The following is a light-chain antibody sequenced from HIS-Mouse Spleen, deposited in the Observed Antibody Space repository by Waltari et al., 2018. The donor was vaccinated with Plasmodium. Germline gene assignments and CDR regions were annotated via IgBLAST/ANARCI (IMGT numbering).Light chain of an antibody. Sequence: QPPSVSVSPGQTARITCSGDALPKKYAYWYQQKSGQAPVLVIYEDSKRPSGIPERFSGSSSGSMATLTISGAQVEDEADYYCYSTDSSGNHRVFGGGTKLTVL. CDR3: YSTDSSGNHRV. V-gene: IGLV3-10*01. J-gene: IGLJ3*02. CDR1: ALPKKY. CDR2: EDS.